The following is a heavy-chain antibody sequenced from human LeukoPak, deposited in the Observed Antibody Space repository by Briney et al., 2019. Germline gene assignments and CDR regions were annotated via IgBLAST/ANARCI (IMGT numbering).Heavy chain of an antibody. V-gene: IGHV4-34*01. CDR1: GGSISSYY. CDR2: INHSGST. Sequence: SETLSLTCTVSGGSISSYYWSWIRQPPGKGLEWIGEINHSGSTNYNPSLKSRVTISVDTSKNQFSLKLSSVTAADTAVYYCARGKATTRPFDYWGQGTLVTVSS. CDR3: ARGKATTRPFDY. D-gene: IGHD1-26*01. J-gene: IGHJ4*02.